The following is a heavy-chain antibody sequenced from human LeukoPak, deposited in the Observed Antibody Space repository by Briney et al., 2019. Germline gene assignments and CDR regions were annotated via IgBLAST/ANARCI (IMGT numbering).Heavy chain of an antibody. D-gene: IGHD1-26*01. J-gene: IGHJ4*02. CDR3: ANYRSGSMIDY. Sequence: SETLSLTCTVSGGSISISTFYWGWVRQPPGKGLEWFGVIYYSGSTYYNPSLKSRVTISVDTSKNQFSLKLSSVTAADMAVYYCANYRSGSMIDYWGQGTLVTVSS. V-gene: IGHV4-39*01. CDR1: GGSISISTFY. CDR2: IYYSGST.